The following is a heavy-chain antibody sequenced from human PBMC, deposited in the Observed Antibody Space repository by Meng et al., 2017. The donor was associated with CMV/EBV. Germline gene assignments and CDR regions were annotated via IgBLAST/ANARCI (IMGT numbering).Heavy chain of an antibody. CDR3: ARGSSQTSYDSSGYQTY. J-gene: IGHJ4*02. Sequence: FSFNTYGMHWVRQAPGKGLEWVAVIWYDGRSKYYADSVKGRFTISRDNFKNTLYLQMNSLRDEDTAVYYCARGSSQTSYDSSGYQTYWGQGTLVTVSS. V-gene: IGHV3-33*01. D-gene: IGHD3-22*01. CDR2: IWYDGRSK. CDR1: FSFNTYG.